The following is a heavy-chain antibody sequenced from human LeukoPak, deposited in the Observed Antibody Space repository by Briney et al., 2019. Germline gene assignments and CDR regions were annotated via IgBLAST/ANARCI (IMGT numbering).Heavy chain of an antibody. D-gene: IGHD2-15*01. V-gene: IGHV1-69*06. CDR2: IIPIFGTA. J-gene: IGHJ5*02. CDR1: GGTFSSYA. Sequence: GASVKVSCKASGGTFSSYAISWVRQAPGQGLEWMGGIIPIFGTANYAQKFQGRVTITADKSTSTAYMELSSLRSEDTAVYYCARDREDCSGGSCSLGRVPRWFDPWGQGTLVTVSS. CDR3: ARDREDCSGGSCSLGRVPRWFDP.